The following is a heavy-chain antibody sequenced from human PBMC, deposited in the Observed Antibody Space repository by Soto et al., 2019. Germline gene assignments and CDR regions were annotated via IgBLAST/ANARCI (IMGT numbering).Heavy chain of an antibody. CDR3: AREEVQLWLPAPYYYGMDV. V-gene: IGHV4-30-4*01. CDR2: IYYSGST. J-gene: IGHJ6*02. D-gene: IGHD5-18*01. CDR1: GGSISSGDYH. Sequence: LSLTCTVSGGSISSGDYHWSWIRQPPGKGLEWIGYIYYSGSTYYNPSLKSRVTISVDTSKNQFSLKLSSVTAADTAVYYCAREEVQLWLPAPYYYGMDVWGQGTTVTVSS.